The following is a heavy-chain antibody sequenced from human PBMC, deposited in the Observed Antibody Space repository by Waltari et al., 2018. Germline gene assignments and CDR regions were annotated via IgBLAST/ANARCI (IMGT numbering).Heavy chain of an antibody. V-gene: IGHV3-33*01. CDR3: ASQSTTLFDY. Sequence: QVQLVESGGGVVQPGRSLRLSCAASGFTFSRFGMHWVRQAPGKGLEGLSCIWHDGSNEYYVDSVKGRVTISRDNSKNTLYLQMNSLRAEDSAVYYCASQSTTLFDYWGQGTLVTVSS. CDR1: GFTFSRFG. CDR2: IWHDGSNE. D-gene: IGHD2-15*01. J-gene: IGHJ4*02.